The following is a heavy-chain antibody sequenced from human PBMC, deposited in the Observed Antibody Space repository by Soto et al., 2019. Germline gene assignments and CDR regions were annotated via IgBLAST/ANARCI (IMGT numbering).Heavy chain of an antibody. D-gene: IGHD6-19*01. CDR3: ARLPGIAVAPTTFDY. Sequence: GASAKVSCKASGYTFTSYGISWVRPAPGQGLEWMGWISAYNGNTNYAQKLQGRVTMTTDTSTSTAYMELRSLRSDDTAVYYCARLPGIAVAPTTFDYWGQGTLVTVSS. J-gene: IGHJ4*02. V-gene: IGHV1-18*01. CDR2: ISAYNGNT. CDR1: GYTFTSYG.